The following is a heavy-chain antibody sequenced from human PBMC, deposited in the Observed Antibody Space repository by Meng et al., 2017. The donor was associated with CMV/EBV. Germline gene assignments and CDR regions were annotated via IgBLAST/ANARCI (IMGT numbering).Heavy chain of an antibody. D-gene: IGHD1-26*01. Sequence: GGSLRLSCAASGFTFSSHVMSWVRQAPGKGLEWVSNISGGGGTTYYTDSLRSRFTVSRDNSKDTLYLQMNSLRAEDTAVYYCAGRHIVGATTVPLYYFDYWGQGTLVTVSS. CDR2: ISGGGGTT. J-gene: IGHJ4*02. CDR1: GFTFSSHV. V-gene: IGHV3-23*01. CDR3: AGRHIVGATTVPLYYFDY.